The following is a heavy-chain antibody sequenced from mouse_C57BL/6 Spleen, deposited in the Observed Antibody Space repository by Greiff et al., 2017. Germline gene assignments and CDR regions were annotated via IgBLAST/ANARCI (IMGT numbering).Heavy chain of an antibody. CDR1: GYSITSGYY. V-gene: IGHV3-6*01. J-gene: IGHJ4*01. Sequence: ESGPGLVKPSQSLSLTCSVTGYSITSGYYWNWIRQFPGNKLEWMGYISYDGSNNYNPSLKNRISITRDTSKNQFFLKLNSVTTEDTATYYCARRGLPTMDYWGQGTSVTVSS. D-gene: IGHD3-1*01. CDR2: ISYDGSN. CDR3: ARRGLPTMDY.